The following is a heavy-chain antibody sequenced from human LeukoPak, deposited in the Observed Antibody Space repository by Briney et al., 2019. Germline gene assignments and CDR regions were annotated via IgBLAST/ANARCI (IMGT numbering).Heavy chain of an antibody. Sequence: SETLSLTCTVSGGSISSGDYYWSWIRQHPGKGLEWIGYVYYSGSTYYNPSLKSRVTISVDTSKNQFSLKLSSVTAADTAVYYCARFYGSGSNFDYWGQGTLATVSS. CDR3: ARFYGSGSNFDY. J-gene: IGHJ4*02. V-gene: IGHV4-31*03. D-gene: IGHD3-10*01. CDR1: GGSISSGDYY. CDR2: VYYSGST.